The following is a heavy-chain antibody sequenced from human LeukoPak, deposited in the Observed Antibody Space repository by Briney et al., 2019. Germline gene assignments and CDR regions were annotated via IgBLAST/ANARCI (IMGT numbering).Heavy chain of an antibody. V-gene: IGHV3-15*07. CDR2: IKSKADGGTT. J-gene: IGHJ4*02. Sequence: PGGSLRLSCAASGFTFSSYSMNWVRQAPGKGLEWVGRIKSKADGGTTDYAAPVKGRFTISRDDSKNTLSLQMNSLKTEDTAVYYCSTGGSSYEGFDYWGQGTLVTVSS. CDR1: GFTFSSYS. CDR3: STGGSSYEGFDY. D-gene: IGHD1-26*01.